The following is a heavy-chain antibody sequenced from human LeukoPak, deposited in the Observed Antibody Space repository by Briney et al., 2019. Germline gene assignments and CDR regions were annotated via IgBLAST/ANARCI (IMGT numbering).Heavy chain of an antibody. CDR3: WLWLDDESFDC. Sequence: ASVKVSRNASGYTFASYGISWVRQAPGQGLEWMGWISAYNGNANYAQKLQGRVTMTTDTSTSTAYMELSRLRSEDTAVYYCWLWLDDESFDCCGGGTLVSDSS. CDR2: ISAYNGNA. D-gene: IGHD6-19*01. J-gene: IGHJ4*02. CDR1: GYTFASYG. V-gene: IGHV1-18*01.